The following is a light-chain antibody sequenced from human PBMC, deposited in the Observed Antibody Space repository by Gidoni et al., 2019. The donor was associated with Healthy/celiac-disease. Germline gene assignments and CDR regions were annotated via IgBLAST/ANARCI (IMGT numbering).Light chain of an antibody. V-gene: IGLV2-14*01. CDR3: SSYTSSSTLV. Sequence: QSALTQPASVSGSPGQSITIPCTGTISDVGGYNYFAWYQQHPGKAPKLMIYEVSNRPSGVSNRFSGSKSGNTASLTISGLQAEDEADYYCSSYTSSSTLVFGTGTKVTVL. J-gene: IGLJ1*01. CDR1: ISDVGGYNY. CDR2: EVS.